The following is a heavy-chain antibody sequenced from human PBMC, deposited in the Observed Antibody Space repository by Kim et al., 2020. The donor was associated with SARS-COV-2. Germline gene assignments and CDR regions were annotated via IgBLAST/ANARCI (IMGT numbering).Heavy chain of an antibody. Sequence: GGSLRLSCAASGFTFSSYGMHWVRQAPGKGLEWVAVISYDGSNKYYADSVKGRFTISRDNSKNTLYLQMNSLRAEDTAVYYCARAKLGGSGRPTSPRRVPHYYYGMDVWGQGTTVTVSS. J-gene: IGHJ6*02. D-gene: IGHD3-10*01. CDR3: ARAKLGGSGRPTSPRRVPHYYYGMDV. CDR2: ISYDGSNK. CDR1: GFTFSSYG. V-gene: IGHV3-33*05.